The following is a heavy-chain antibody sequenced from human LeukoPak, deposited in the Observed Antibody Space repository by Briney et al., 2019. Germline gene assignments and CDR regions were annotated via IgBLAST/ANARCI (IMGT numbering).Heavy chain of an antibody. CDR1: GFSFSSYS. J-gene: IGHJ4*02. CDR2: ISNSGSTK. D-gene: IGHD4-17*01. CDR3: VKSAARTVTHIDY. V-gene: IGHV3-48*02. Sequence: PGGSLRLSCAVSGFSFSSYSMNWVRQAPGKGLEWISYISNSGSTKYYADSVKGRFTISRDNAKNSLFLHMDSLRDEDTAVYYCVKSAARTVTHIDYWGQGTLVTVSS.